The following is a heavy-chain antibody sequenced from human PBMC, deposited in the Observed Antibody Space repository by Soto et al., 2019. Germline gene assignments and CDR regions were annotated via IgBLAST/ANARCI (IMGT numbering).Heavy chain of an antibody. CDR1: GGSFSGYY. Sequence: SETLSLTCAVYGGSFSGYYWSWIRQPPGKGLEWIGEINHSGSTNYNPSLKSRVTISVDTSKNQFSLKLSSVTAADTAVYYCAGTSVVVPAAILNWFDPWGQGTLVTVSS. D-gene: IGHD2-2*01. J-gene: IGHJ5*02. CDR2: INHSGST. V-gene: IGHV4-34*09. CDR3: AGTSVVVPAAILNWFDP.